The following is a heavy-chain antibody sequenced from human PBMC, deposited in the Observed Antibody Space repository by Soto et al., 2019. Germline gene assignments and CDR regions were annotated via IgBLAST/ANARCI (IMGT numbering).Heavy chain of an antibody. CDR1: GGSISSYY. CDR3: ARATDYSNYNNWFDP. D-gene: IGHD4-4*01. V-gene: IGHV4-59*01. Sequence: TWETLSLTCTVSGGSISSYYWSWIRQPPGKGLEWIGYIYYSGSTNYNPSLKSRVTISVDTSKNQFSLKLSSVTAADTAVYYCARATDYSNYNNWFDPWGQGTLVTVSS. J-gene: IGHJ5*02. CDR2: IYYSGST.